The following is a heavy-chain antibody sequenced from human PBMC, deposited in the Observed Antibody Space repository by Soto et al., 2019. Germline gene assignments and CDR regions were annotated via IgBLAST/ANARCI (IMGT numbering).Heavy chain of an antibody. V-gene: IGHV5-51*01. CDR3: ARSRSSTSRLYYYGMDV. CDR2: IYPGDSDT. CDR1: GYSFTSYW. D-gene: IGHD2-2*01. J-gene: IGHJ6*02. Sequence: PGESLKISCKGSGYSFTSYWIGWVRQMPGKGLEWMGIIYPGDSDTRYSPSFQGQVTISADKSISTAYLQWSSLKASDTAMYYCARSRSSTSRLYYYGMDVWGQGTTVTVSS.